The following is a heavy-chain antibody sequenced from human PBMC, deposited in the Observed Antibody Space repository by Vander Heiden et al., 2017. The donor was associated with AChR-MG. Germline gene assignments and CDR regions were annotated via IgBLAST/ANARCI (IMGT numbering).Heavy chain of an antibody. CDR2: ISWNSGSI. D-gene: IGHD2-21*01. CDR3: AKDRGGDGYNDFDY. Sequence: EVQLVESGGGLVQPGRSRRLSWAAPGFTFDEYAMHWVRQAPGKGLEWVSGISWNSGSIGYADSVKGRFTISRDNAKNSLYLQMNSLRTEDTALYYCAKDRGGDGYNDFDYWGQGTLVTVSS. V-gene: IGHV3-9*01. J-gene: IGHJ4*02. CDR1: GFTFDEYA.